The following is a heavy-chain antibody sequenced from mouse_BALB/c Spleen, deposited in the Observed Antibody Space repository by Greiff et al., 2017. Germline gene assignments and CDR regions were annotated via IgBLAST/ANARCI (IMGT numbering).Heavy chain of an antibody. J-gene: IGHJ2*01. D-gene: IGHD2-1*01. Sequence: QVQLQQSGAELMKPGASVKISCKATGYTFSSYWIEWVKQRPGHGLEWIGEILPGSGSTNYNEKFKGKATFTADTSSNTAYMQLSSLTSEDSAVYYCARRGGNYVYFDYWGQGTTLTVSS. CDR1: GYTFSSYW. V-gene: IGHV1-9*01. CDR2: ILPGSGST. CDR3: ARRGGNYVYFDY.